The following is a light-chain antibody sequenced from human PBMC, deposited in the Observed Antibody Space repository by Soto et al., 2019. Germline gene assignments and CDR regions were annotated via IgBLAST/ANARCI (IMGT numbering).Light chain of an antibody. CDR1: QSVSSY. J-gene: IGKJ2*01. Sequence: EIVLTQSPATLSLSPGERATLSCRASQSVSSYLAWYQQKPGQAPRLLIYDASNRATGIPARFSGSGSGTDFTLTISSLEPEDFAVYYCQQRGTFPYTFGQGTNLEIK. CDR3: QQRGTFPYT. CDR2: DAS. V-gene: IGKV3-11*01.